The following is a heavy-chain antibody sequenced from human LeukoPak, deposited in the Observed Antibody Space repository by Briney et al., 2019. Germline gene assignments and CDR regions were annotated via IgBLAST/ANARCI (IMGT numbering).Heavy chain of an antibody. CDR2: ISWNSGSI. D-gene: IGHD3-3*01. Sequence: GRSLRLSCAASGFTFDDYAMHWVRQAPGKGLEWASGISWNSGSIGYADSVKGRFTISRDNAKNSLYLQMNSLRAEDTALYYCAKSVGITIFGVVIPYFDYWGQGTLVTVSS. V-gene: IGHV3-9*01. CDR1: GFTFDDYA. CDR3: AKSVGITIFGVVIPYFDY. J-gene: IGHJ4*02.